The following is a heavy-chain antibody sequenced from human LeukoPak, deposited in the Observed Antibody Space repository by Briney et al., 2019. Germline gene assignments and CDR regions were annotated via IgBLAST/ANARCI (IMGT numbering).Heavy chain of an antibody. V-gene: IGHV3-7*01. CDR3: AREDSSGSGEDY. CDR1: GFTFSTFW. D-gene: IGHD3-22*01. J-gene: IGHJ4*02. Sequence: GGSLRLSCAASGFTFSTFWMSWVRQAPGKGREWVANIQQDGSEKYYVDSVKGRFTISRDNAKNSLYLQMNSLRAEDTAVYYCAREDSSGSGEDYWGQGTLVTVSS. CDR2: IQQDGSEK.